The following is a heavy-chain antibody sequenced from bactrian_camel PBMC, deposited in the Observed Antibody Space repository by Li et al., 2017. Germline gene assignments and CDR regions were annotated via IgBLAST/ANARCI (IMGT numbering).Heavy chain of an antibody. V-gene: IGHV3S53*01. D-gene: IGHD3*01. CDR1: GVISNYA. Sequence: HVQLVESGGASVQAGGSLRLSYAASGVISNYAMAWFRQAPGSQRETVATVDSNGVTKVAGSVKGRFTLSKDNAKNTLILRMDNLKPEDTALYTCAAEDQAPWDMGWICNYNSWGQGTQVTVS. CDR2: VDSNGVT. J-gene: IGHJ4*01. CDR3: AAEDQAPWDMGWICNYNS.